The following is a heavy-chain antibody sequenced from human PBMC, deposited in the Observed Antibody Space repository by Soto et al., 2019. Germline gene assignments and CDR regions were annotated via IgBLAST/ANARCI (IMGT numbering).Heavy chain of an antibody. J-gene: IGHJ3*02. D-gene: IGHD3-10*01. CDR2: INGDASTI. CDR3: VRDRGYPDSFNI. Sequence: PGGSLRLSCAASGFTFGPFWMHWVRQAPGKGLVWVSHINGDASTILYADSVKGRFTISRDNARSTLFLQMNGLRAEDTAVYYCVRDRGYPDSFNIWGQGTTVTVSS. V-gene: IGHV3-74*01. CDR1: GFTFGPFW.